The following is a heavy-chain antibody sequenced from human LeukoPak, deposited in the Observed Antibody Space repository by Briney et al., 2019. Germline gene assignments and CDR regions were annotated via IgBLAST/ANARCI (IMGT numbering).Heavy chain of an antibody. D-gene: IGHD3-22*01. Sequence: GGSLRLSCAASGFTFSSYSMNWVRQAPGKGLEWVSSISSSSSYIYYADSVKGRFTISRGNAKNSLYLQMNSLRAEDTAVYYCARDREYYYDSSGYSEDAFDIWGQGTMVTVSS. J-gene: IGHJ3*02. V-gene: IGHV3-21*01. CDR2: ISSSSSYI. CDR1: GFTFSSYS. CDR3: ARDREYYYDSSGYSEDAFDI.